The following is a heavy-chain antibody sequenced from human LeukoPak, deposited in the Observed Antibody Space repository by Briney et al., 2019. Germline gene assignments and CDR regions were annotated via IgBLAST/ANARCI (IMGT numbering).Heavy chain of an antibody. J-gene: IGHJ5*02. CDR3: ARDGIMMIGLTWFDP. D-gene: IGHD3-16*01. V-gene: IGHV4-4*02. CDR2: IYHSGST. CDR1: GGSISSSNW. Sequence: PSGTLSLTCAVSGGSISSSNWWSWVRQPPGKGLEWIGEIYHSGSTNYNPSLKSRVTISADTSKNQVSLKLRSVTAADTAVYYCARDGIMMIGLTWFDPWGQGLLVTASS.